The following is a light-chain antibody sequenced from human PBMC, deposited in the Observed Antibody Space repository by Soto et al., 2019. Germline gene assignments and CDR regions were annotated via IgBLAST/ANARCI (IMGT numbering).Light chain of an antibody. CDR1: SSDVGGYNY. J-gene: IGLJ3*02. Sequence: QSALTQPRSVSGSPGQSVTISCTGTSSDVGGYNYVSWYQQYPGKAPKLIIYDVSKRPSGVPDRLSGSKSGNTASLTISGLQAEDEADYYCCSYAGSYTLWVFGGGTQLTVL. CDR2: DVS. V-gene: IGLV2-11*01. CDR3: CSYAGSYTLWV.